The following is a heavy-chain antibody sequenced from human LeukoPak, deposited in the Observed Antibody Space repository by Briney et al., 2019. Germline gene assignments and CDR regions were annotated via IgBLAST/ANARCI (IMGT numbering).Heavy chain of an antibody. CDR3: TRGSYDVLTGYSTLGEY. Sequence: SETLSLTCNVSGGSISSSTYYWGWIRQPPGKGLEWIGNIYYSGSTYYNPSLKSRLTISVDTSQGQFSLRLSSVTAADTGLYYCTRGSYDVLTGYSTLGEYWGQGALVAVSS. D-gene: IGHD3-9*01. J-gene: IGHJ4*02. CDR2: IYYSGST. CDR1: GGSISSSTYY. V-gene: IGHV4-39*01.